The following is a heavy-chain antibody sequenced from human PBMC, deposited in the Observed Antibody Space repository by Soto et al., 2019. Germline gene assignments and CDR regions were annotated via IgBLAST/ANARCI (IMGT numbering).Heavy chain of an antibody. CDR1: GGSPSTNP. CDR2: TGSGTGPG. Sequence: SVKVSCKASGGSPSTNPISWVRQAPGQGLEWMGGTGSGTGPGNHAQKFQGRLTVTADKSTSTVYMELTNLSSEDTAVYYCARRHSGGFFRFFDSWGQGTLVTVSS. CDR3: ARRHSGGFFRFFDS. V-gene: IGHV1-69*06. D-gene: IGHD2-15*01. J-gene: IGHJ4*02.